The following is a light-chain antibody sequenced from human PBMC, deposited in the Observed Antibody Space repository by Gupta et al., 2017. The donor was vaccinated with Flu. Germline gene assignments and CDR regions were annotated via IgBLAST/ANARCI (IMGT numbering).Light chain of an antibody. CDR3: QQYNSFPLT. CDR2: AAS. V-gene: IGKV1D-16*01. J-gene: IGKJ4*01. CDR1: QDIRTW. Sequence: DIQMTQSPSSLSASVGDRVTITCRASQDIRTWLAWYQQKPEKAPKSLIYAASNLQSGVPSRFSGGGSGTDCTLTISSLQPEDFATDYCQQYNSFPLTFGGGTKVEIK.